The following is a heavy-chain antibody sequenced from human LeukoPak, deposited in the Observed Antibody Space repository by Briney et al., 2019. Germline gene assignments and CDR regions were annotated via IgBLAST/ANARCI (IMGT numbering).Heavy chain of an antibody. CDR2: ISASGGST. D-gene: IGHD2-21*02. V-gene: IGHV3-23*01. Sequence: GGSLRLSCAASGFTFSSYAMSWVRQAPGKGLEWVSAISASGGSTYYADSMKGRFTISRDNSKNTLYLQMNSLRAEDTAVYYCARDKNAVTAYYFDCWGQGTLVTVSS. CDR3: ARDKNAVTAYYFDC. CDR1: GFTFSSYA. J-gene: IGHJ4*02.